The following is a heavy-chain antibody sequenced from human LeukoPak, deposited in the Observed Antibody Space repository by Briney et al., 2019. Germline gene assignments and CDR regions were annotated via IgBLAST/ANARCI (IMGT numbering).Heavy chain of an antibody. Sequence: SETLSLTCTVSGGSISSGGYYWSWIRQHPGKGLEWIGYIYYSGSTNYNPSLKSRVTISVDTSKTQFSLKLSSVTAAHTAVYYCARYSTPVYYYDSSGYYNAFDIWGQGTMVTVSS. V-gene: IGHV4-61*08. CDR2: IYYSGST. CDR3: ARYSTPVYYYDSSGYYNAFDI. D-gene: IGHD3-22*01. CDR1: GGSISSGGYY. J-gene: IGHJ3*02.